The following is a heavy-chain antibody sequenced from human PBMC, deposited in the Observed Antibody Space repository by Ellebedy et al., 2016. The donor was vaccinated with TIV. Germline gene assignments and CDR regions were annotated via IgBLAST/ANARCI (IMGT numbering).Heavy chain of an antibody. CDR2: INHSGST. CDR1: GGSFSGYY. Sequence: SETLSLTXAVYGGSFSGYYWSWIRQPPGKGLEWIGEINHSGSTNYNPSLKSRVTISVDTSKNQFSLKLSSVTAADTAVYYCARKVPWGEAGTGWYFDLWGRGTLVTVSS. CDR3: ARKVPWGEAGTGWYFDL. J-gene: IGHJ2*01. D-gene: IGHD6-19*01. V-gene: IGHV4-34*01.